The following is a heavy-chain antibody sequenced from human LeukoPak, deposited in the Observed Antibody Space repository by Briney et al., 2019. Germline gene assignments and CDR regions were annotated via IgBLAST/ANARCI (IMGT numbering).Heavy chain of an antibody. D-gene: IGHD5-18*01. J-gene: IGHJ2*01. Sequence: GGSLKLSCAASVFTFSDYAMNWVRQAPGKGLEWVSYISSSGGTIYYTDSVKGRFTISRDNTKNSLYLQMNRLRAEDTAVYYCARAPYTPVVSWYFMIRGRGTLVTVSS. CDR1: VFTFSDYA. CDR2: ISSSGGTI. CDR3: ARAPYTPVVSWYFMI. V-gene: IGHV3-48*03.